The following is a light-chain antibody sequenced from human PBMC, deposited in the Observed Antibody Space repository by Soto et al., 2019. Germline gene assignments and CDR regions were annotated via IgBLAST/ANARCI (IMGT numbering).Light chain of an antibody. Sequence: RLLIYGESNRATGIPDRFSGSGSETEFTLTIRSLQSEDFAVYFCQQYNNWPSFGQGTRLEIK. J-gene: IGKJ5*01. V-gene: IGKV3D-15*01. CDR2: GES. CDR3: QQYNNWPS.